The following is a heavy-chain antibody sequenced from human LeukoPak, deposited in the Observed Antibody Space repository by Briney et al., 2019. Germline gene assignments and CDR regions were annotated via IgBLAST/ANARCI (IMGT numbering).Heavy chain of an antibody. CDR2: ISGSGGST. D-gene: IGHD3-10*01. J-gene: IGHJ4*02. CDR1: GFTFRSYA. V-gene: IGHV3-23*01. Sequence: GGSLRLSCGASGFTFRSYAMSWVRQAPGKGLEWVSVISGSGGSTYYADSVKGRFTISRDNSKNTLYLQMNSLRAEDTAVYYCAKEGYYYGSGSYYSPAAGFDYWGQGTLVTVSS. CDR3: AKEGYYYGSGSYYSPAAGFDY.